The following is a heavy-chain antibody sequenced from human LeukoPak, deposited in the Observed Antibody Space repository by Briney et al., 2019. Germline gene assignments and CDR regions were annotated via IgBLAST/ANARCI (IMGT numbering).Heavy chain of an antibody. CDR1: GYSISSGYY. D-gene: IGHD5-18*01. Sequence: SETLSLTCTVSGYSISSGYYWGWIRQPPGKGLEWIGSIYHSGSTYYNPSLKSRVTISVDTSKNQFSLKLTSVTAADTAIYYCAKGAGGFSYYNWFDPWGQGTLVTVSS. V-gene: IGHV4-38-2*02. CDR2: IYHSGST. CDR3: AKGAGGFSYYNWFDP. J-gene: IGHJ5*02.